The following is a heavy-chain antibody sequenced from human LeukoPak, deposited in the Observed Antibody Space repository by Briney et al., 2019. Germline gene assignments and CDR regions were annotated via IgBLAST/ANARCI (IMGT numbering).Heavy chain of an antibody. CDR3: ARGTSSWYLYFDY. J-gene: IGHJ4*02. Sequence: PSETLSLTCTVSGGSISSSSYYWGWIRQPPGKGLEWIGSIYYSGSTYYNPSLKSRVTISVDTSKNQFSLKLSSVTAADTAVYYCARGTSSWYLYFDYWGQGTLVTVFS. CDR2: IYYSGST. CDR1: GGSISSSSYY. V-gene: IGHV4-39*01. D-gene: IGHD6-13*01.